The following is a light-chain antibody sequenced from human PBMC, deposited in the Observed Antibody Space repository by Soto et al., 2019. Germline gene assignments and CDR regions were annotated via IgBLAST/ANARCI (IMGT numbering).Light chain of an antibody. CDR2: GAS. J-gene: IGKJ1*01. Sequence: EIVMTQYPAILSVSPGEGATLSCRASQSVSGSYLAWYQQKPGQAPRLLIYGASSRATGIPGRFSGSGSGTDFTLTISSLQSEDFAIYHCQQYHDWPRTFGQGTKVDI. CDR3: QQYHDWPRT. CDR1: QSVSGSY. V-gene: IGKV3D-15*01.